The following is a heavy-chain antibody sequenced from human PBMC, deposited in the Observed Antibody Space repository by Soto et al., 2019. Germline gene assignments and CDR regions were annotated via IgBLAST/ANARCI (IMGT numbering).Heavy chain of an antibody. CDR1: GFTFNIYA. D-gene: IGHD4-17*01. J-gene: IGHJ6*02. CDR3: AREEDYGYRYINYGLDV. V-gene: IGHV3-30-3*01. CDR2: ISFDGTKK. Sequence: VGSLSLSCAASGFTFNIYALHWVRQAPGKGLEWVAVISFDGTKKYYSDSVKGRFTISRDNLKNTLYLQMNNLRVEDAALYFCAREEDYGYRYINYGLDVWGPGTPVTVSS.